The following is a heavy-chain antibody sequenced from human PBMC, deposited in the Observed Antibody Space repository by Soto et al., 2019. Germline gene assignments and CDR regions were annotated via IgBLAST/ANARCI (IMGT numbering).Heavy chain of an antibody. D-gene: IGHD2-2*01. J-gene: IGHJ4*02. CDR3: ASGLIVVVPAARLTGTTLGY. Sequence: GGSLRLSCAASGFTFSIYWMHWVRQAPGKGLVWVSRINSDGSSTSYADSVKGRFTISRDNAENTLYLQMNSLRAEDTAVYYCASGLIVVVPAARLTGTTLGYWGQGTLVTVSS. CDR1: GFTFSIYW. CDR2: INSDGSST. V-gene: IGHV3-74*01.